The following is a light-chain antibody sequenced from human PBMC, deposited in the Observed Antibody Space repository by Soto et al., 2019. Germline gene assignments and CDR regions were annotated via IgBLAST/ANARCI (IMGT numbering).Light chain of an antibody. V-gene: IGKV3-15*01. CDR3: QQYNNWPRT. J-gene: IGKJ2*02. Sequence: EIVMTQSPATLSVSPGERATLSCRASQSVSSNLAWYQQKPGQAPRLLIYGASTRATGIPARFSGSGSVTEXXLTXXSMQSEDFAXYYCQQYNNWPRTFGQGTKLEIK. CDR2: GAS. CDR1: QSVSSN.